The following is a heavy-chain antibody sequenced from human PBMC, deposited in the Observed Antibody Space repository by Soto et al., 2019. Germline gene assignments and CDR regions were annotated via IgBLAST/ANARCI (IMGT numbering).Heavy chain of an antibody. Sequence: GGSLRLSCAASGFTFSDYYMSWIRQAPGKGLEWVSYISSSSSYTNYADSVKGRFTISRDNAKNSLYLQMNSLRAEDTAVYYCASPGDSYGYPHHYWGQGTLVTVSS. J-gene: IGHJ4*02. D-gene: IGHD5-18*01. CDR3: ASPGDSYGYPHHY. CDR2: ISSSSSYT. CDR1: GFTFSDYY. V-gene: IGHV3-11*03.